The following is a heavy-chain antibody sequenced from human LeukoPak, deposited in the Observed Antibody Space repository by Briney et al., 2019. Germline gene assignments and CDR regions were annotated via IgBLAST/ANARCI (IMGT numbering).Heavy chain of an antibody. CDR1: GFTFSNAW. CDR3: AKEEYGDRPFDY. V-gene: IGHV3-23*01. J-gene: IGHJ4*02. Sequence: PGGSLRLSCAGSGFTFSNAWMNWVRQAPGKGLEWVSAISGSGGSTYYADSVKGRFTISRDNSKNTLYLQMNSLRAEDTAVYYCAKEEYGDRPFDYWGQGTLVTVSS. CDR2: ISGSGGST. D-gene: IGHD4-17*01.